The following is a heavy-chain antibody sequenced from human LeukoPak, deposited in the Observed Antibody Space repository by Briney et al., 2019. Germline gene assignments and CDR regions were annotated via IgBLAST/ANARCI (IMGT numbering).Heavy chain of an antibody. CDR1: GFTFSSYG. Sequence: PGGSLRLSCAASGFTFSSYGMHWVRQAPGKGLEWVAFIRYDGSNKYYADSVKGRFTISRDNSKNTLYLQMNSLRAEDTAVYYCARDRPHYDILTGYPHYYYYGMDVWGQGTTVTVSS. V-gene: IGHV3-30*02. CDR2: IRYDGSNK. D-gene: IGHD3-9*01. J-gene: IGHJ6*02. CDR3: ARDRPHYDILTGYPHYYYYGMDV.